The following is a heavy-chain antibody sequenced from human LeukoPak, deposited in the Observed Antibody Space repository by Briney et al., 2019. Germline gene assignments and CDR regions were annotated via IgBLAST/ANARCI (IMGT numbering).Heavy chain of an antibody. Sequence: GGSLRLSGAASGFTFSSYAMPWVRQAPGKGLEWVAVISYDGSNKYYADSVKGRFTISRDNSKNTLYLQMNSLRAEDTAVYYCAAGYYDFWSGYPPFDYWGQGTLVTVSS. CDR3: AAGYYDFWSGYPPFDY. CDR1: GFTFSSYA. V-gene: IGHV3-30-3*01. J-gene: IGHJ4*02. CDR2: ISYDGSNK. D-gene: IGHD3-3*01.